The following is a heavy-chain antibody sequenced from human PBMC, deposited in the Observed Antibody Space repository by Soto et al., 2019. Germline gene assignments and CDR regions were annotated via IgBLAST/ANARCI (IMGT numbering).Heavy chain of an antibody. D-gene: IGHD3-22*01. CDR1: GGSISSGDYY. CDR3: ARDIVYYDHSPKPPTFDY. CDR2: IYYSGST. J-gene: IGHJ4*02. Sequence: QVQLQESGPGLVKPSQTLSLTCTVSGGSISSGDYYWSWIRQPPGNGLEWIGYIYYSGSTYYNPSLKSRVTISVDTSKNQFSLKLSSVTAADTAVYYCARDIVYYDHSPKPPTFDYWGQGTLVTVSS. V-gene: IGHV4-30-4*01.